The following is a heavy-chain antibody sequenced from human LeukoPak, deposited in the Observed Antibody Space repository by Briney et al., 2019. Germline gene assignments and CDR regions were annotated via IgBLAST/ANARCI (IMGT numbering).Heavy chain of an antibody. CDR2: INQDGSEK. CDR3: ASRSSVAASGPG. D-gene: IGHD2-15*01. Sequence: GGSLRLSCAASGFTFSNYAMNWVRQAPGKGLEWVANINQDGSEKYYVDSVKGRFTISRDNPKNSLYLQMSSLRAEDTALYYCASRSSVAASGPGWGQGTLVTVSS. J-gene: IGHJ4*02. V-gene: IGHV3-7*01. CDR1: GFTFSNYA.